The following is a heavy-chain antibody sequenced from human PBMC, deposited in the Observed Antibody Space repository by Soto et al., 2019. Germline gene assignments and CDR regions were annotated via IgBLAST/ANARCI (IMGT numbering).Heavy chain of an antibody. D-gene: IGHD3-9*01. CDR3: AKSPYYDILTGYPIDY. CDR1: GFTFDDYA. J-gene: IGHJ4*02. Sequence: EVQLVESGGGLVQPGRSLRLSCAASGFTFDDYAMHWVRQAPGKGLEWVSGISWNSGSIGYADSVKGRFTISRDNAKNSLYLQMNSLRAEDTALYYCAKSPYYDILTGYPIDYWGQGTLVTVSS. V-gene: IGHV3-9*01. CDR2: ISWNSGSI.